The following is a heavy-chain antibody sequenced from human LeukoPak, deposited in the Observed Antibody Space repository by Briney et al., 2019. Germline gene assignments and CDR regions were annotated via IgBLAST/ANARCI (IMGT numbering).Heavy chain of an antibody. V-gene: IGHV1-2*02. Sequence: ASVKVSCKASGYTFIGYYMHWVRQAPGQGLEWMGWINPNSGGTNYAQKFQGRVTMTRDTSISTAYMELSRLRSDDTAVYYCARGSPLGIVGATPTHDYWGREPWSPSPQ. CDR3: ARGSPLGIVGATPTHDY. CDR2: INPNSGGT. CDR1: GYTFIGYY. D-gene: IGHD1-26*01. J-gene: IGHJ4*02.